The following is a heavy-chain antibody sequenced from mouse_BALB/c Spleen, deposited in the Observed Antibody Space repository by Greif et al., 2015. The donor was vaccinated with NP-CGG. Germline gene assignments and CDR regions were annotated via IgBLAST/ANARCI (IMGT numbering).Heavy chain of an antibody. CDR3: TRGDYRYDREYYFDY. D-gene: IGHD2-14*01. CDR2: IYPGNSDT. V-gene: IGHV1-5*01. Sequence: VQLKESGTVLARPGASVKMSCKASGYTFTSYWMHWVKQRPGQGLEWIGAIYPGNSDTSYNQKFKGKAKLTAVTSTSTAYMELSSLTNEDSAVYYCTRGDYRYDREYYFDYWGQGTTLTGSS. J-gene: IGHJ2*01. CDR1: GYTFTSYW.